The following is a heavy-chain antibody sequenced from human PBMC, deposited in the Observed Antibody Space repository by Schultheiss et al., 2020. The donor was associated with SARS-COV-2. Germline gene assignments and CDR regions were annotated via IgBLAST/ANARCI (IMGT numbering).Heavy chain of an antibody. CDR3: AKDADPRWYVWGSYRSQGFDY. D-gene: IGHD3-16*02. J-gene: IGHJ4*02. CDR2: IYSGGST. Sequence: GGSLRLSCAASGFTFSSYEMNWVRQAPGKGLEWVSVIYSGGSTYYADSVKGRFTISRDNSKNTLYLQMNSLRAEDTAVYYCAKDADPRWYVWGSYRSQGFDYWGQGTLVTVSS. V-gene: IGHV3-66*01. CDR1: GFTFSSYE.